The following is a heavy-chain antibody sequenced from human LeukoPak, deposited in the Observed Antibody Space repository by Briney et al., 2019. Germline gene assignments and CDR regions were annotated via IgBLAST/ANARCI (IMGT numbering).Heavy chain of an antibody. V-gene: IGHV1-18*01. CDR1: GYTFTSYG. J-gene: IGHJ6*02. CDR2: ISAYNGNT. D-gene: IGHD2-2*01. CDR3: ARDRQVPAAIYYCYYGMDV. Sequence: ASVKVSCKASGYTFTSYGISWVRQAPGQGLEWMGWISAYNGNTNYAQKLQGRVTMTTDTSTSTAYMELRSLRSDDTAVYYCARDRQVPAAIYYCYYGMDVWGQGTTVTVSS.